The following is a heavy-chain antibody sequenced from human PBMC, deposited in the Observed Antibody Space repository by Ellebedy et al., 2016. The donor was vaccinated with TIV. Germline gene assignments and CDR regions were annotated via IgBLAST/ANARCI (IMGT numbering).Heavy chain of an antibody. V-gene: IGHV4-31*03. J-gene: IGHJ4*02. CDR2: IYYSGST. D-gene: IGHD7-27*01. CDR3: ASLNWGIDY. CDR1: GGSISSGGYY. Sequence: SETLSLXXTVSGGSISSGGYYWSWIRQHPGKGLEWIGYIYYSGSTYYNPSLKSRVSISVDTSKNQFSLKLSSVTAADTAVYYCASLNWGIDYWGQGTLVTVSS.